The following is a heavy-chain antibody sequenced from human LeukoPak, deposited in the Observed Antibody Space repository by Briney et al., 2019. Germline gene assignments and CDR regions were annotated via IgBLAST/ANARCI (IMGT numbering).Heavy chain of an antibody. CDR2: IIPILGIA. D-gene: IGHD5-24*01. Sequence: SVKVSCKASGGTFRSYAISWVRQAPGQGLEWMGRIIPILGIANYAQKFQGRVTITADKSTSTAYMELSSLRSEDTAVYYCARAGMATITGWFDPWGQGTLVTVSS. J-gene: IGHJ5*02. CDR3: ARAGMATITGWFDP. CDR1: GGTFRSYA. V-gene: IGHV1-69*04.